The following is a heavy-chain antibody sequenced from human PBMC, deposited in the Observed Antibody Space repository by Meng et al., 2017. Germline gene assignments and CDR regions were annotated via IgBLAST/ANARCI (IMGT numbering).Heavy chain of an antibody. D-gene: IGHD5-12*01. Sequence: QVQPQEEGTGRVKPTQTLSLTCTVSGGSNSSGGYYWSWIRQHPGKGLEWIGYVYDRGSTSYTPSLKSRVTISVDTSKNQFSLKLSSVTAADTAVYYCASKGGLSTYNWFDPWGQGTLVTVSS. V-gene: IGHV4-31*03. CDR3: ASKGGLSTYNWFDP. J-gene: IGHJ5*02. CDR1: GGSNSSGGYY. CDR2: VYDRGST.